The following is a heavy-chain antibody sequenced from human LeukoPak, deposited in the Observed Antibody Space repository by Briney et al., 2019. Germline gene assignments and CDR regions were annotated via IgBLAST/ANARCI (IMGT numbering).Heavy chain of an antibody. J-gene: IGHJ4*02. V-gene: IGHV4-59*01. Sequence: SETLSLTCTVSGGSISSYYWSWIRQPPGKGLEWIGYMYYSGNTKYNPSLKSRVTISVDTSKNQFSLKLTSVTSADTAVYYCANPPTVTSFHYWGQGTLVTVSS. D-gene: IGHD4-11*01. CDR2: MYYSGNT. CDR3: ANPPTVTSFHY. CDR1: GGSISSYY.